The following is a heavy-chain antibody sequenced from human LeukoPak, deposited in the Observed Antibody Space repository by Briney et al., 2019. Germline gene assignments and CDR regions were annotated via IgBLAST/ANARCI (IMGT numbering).Heavy chain of an antibody. J-gene: IGHJ4*02. V-gene: IGHV4-59*01. CDR2: MAYSGSA. CDR1: GGSISSYY. Sequence: PSETLSLTCTVSGGSISSYYWSWIRQPPGKGLEWIGYMAYSGSANYNPSLKSRVTVSVDTSKNQFSLKLSSVTAADTAVYYCARAWSYHDYWGQGTLVTVSS. CDR3: ARAWSYHDY. D-gene: IGHD3-10*01.